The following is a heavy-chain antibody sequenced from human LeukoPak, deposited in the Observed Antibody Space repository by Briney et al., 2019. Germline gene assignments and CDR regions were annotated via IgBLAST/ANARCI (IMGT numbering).Heavy chain of an antibody. D-gene: IGHD5-24*01. Sequence: SETLSLTCTVSGDSISGFYWSWIRQPPGKGLEWIGYIYYSGSTNYNPSLKSRVTISVDTSKNQFSLKLSSVTAADTAVYYCARGGHKMATVDYWGQGTLVTVSS. J-gene: IGHJ4*02. CDR3: ARGGHKMATVDY. CDR2: IYYSGST. CDR1: GDSISGFY. V-gene: IGHV4-59*01.